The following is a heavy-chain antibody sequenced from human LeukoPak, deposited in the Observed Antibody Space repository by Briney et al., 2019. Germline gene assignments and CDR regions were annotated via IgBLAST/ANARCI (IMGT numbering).Heavy chain of an antibody. CDR1: GGTFSSYA. J-gene: IGHJ4*02. Sequence: SVKVSCKASGGTFSSYAISWVRQAPGQGREWMGRIIPIFGIANYAQKFQGRVTITADKSTSTAYMELSSLRSEDTAVYYCARLRSAAAADFDYWGQGTLVTVSS. CDR2: IIPIFGIA. D-gene: IGHD6-13*01. CDR3: ARLRSAAAADFDY. V-gene: IGHV1-69*04.